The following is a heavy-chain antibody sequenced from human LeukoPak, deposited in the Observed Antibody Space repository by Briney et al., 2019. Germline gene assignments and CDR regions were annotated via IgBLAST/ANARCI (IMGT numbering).Heavy chain of an antibody. D-gene: IGHD4-17*01. CDR3: ARSNTVTTWVDAFDI. Sequence: PSETLSLTCAVSGGSISSGGYSWSWIRQPPGKGLEWIGYIYHSGSTYYNPSLRSRVTISVDRSKNQFSLKLSSVTAADTAVYYCARSNTVTTWVDAFDIWGQGTMVTVSS. J-gene: IGHJ3*02. V-gene: IGHV4-30-2*01. CDR2: IYHSGST. CDR1: GGSISSGGYS.